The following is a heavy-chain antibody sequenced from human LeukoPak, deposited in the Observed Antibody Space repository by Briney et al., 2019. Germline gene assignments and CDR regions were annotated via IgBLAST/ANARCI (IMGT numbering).Heavy chain of an antibody. CDR1: GFTFSSYA. CDR3: AKDLSSYGDLYYYYGMDV. CDR2: ISGSGAST. J-gene: IGHJ6*02. Sequence: GGSLRLSCAASGFTFSSYAMSWVRQAPGKGLEWVSAISGSGASTYYADSVKGRFTISRDNSKNTLYLQMNSLRAEDTAVYYCAKDLSSYGDLYYYYGMDVWGQGTTVTVSS. V-gene: IGHV3-23*01. D-gene: IGHD4-17*01.